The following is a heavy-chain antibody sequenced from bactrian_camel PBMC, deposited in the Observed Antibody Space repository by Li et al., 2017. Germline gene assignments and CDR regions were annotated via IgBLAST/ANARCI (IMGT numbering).Heavy chain of an antibody. J-gene: IGHJ4*01. CDR3: AADPGPYDCSVESVRAWT. Sequence: HVQLVESGGGLVQPGGSVRLSCTASGYTFNTYSWFRQVPGKEREGIAAVTSGRRPVYRDSVKDRFTISQDSAKKTLYLQIDNLKPEDTAMYYCAADPGPYDCSVESVRAWTWGQGTQVTVS. CDR1: GYTFNTY. V-gene: IGHV3S53*01. CDR2: VTSGRRP. D-gene: IGHD1*01.